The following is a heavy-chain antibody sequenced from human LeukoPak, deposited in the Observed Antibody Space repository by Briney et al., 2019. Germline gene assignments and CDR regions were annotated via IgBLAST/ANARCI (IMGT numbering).Heavy chain of an antibody. CDR2: IYYSGST. V-gene: IGHV4-38-2*02. J-gene: IGHJ4*02. Sequence: SETLSLTCTVSGYSVNSGYFWGWIRQPPGKGLEWIGSIYYSGSTYYNPSLRSRVTISVDTSKNQFSLKLNSVTAADTAVYYCARAKGDYWGQGILVTVSS. CDR3: ARAKGDY. CDR1: GYSVNSGYF.